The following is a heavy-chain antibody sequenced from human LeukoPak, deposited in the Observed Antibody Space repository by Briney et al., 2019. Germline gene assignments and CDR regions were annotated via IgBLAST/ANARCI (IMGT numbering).Heavy chain of an antibody. J-gene: IGHJ6*02. D-gene: IGHD3-22*01. CDR2: INAGNGNT. V-gene: IGHV1-3*01. CDR3: ARDTPSSGYYSGPPPRYGMDV. Sequence: GASVKVSCKASGYTFTSYAMHWVRQAPGQRLEWMGWINAGNGNTKYSQKFQGRVTITRDTSISTAYMELSRLRSDDTAVYYCARDTPSSGYYSGPPPRYGMDVWGQGTTVTVSS. CDR1: GYTFTSYA.